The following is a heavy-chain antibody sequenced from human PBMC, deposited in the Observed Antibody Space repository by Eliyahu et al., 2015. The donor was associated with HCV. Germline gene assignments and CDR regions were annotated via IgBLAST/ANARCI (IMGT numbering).Heavy chain of an antibody. Sequence: EVQLVESGGGLIQPGGSLRLSCAASGFTVXSNYMSWVRQAPGKGLEWVSVIYSGGSTYYADSVKGRFTISRDNSKNTLYLQMNSLRAEDTAVYYCARVGYCSSTSCIDAFDIWGQGTMVTVSS. V-gene: IGHV3-53*01. CDR1: GFTVXSNY. CDR3: ARVGYCSSTSCIDAFDI. D-gene: IGHD2-2*01. J-gene: IGHJ3*02. CDR2: IYSGGST.